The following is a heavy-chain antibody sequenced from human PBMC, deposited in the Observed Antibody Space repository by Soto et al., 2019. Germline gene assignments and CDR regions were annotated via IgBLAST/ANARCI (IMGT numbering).Heavy chain of an antibody. CDR2: ISYDGSNK. CDR3: ARGRDYLGGDFDY. CDR1: GFTFSNYG. Sequence: GGSLRLSCTASGFTFSNYGMHWVRQAPGKGLKWVAVISYDGSNKYYADSVKGRFTISRDNSKNTLYLQMNSLRAEDTAVYYCARGRDYLGGDFDYWGQGTLVTVSS. V-gene: IGHV3-30-3*01. J-gene: IGHJ4*02. D-gene: IGHD3-16*01.